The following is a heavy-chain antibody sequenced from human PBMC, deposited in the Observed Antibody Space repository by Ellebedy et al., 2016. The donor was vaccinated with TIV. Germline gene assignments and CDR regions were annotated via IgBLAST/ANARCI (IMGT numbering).Heavy chain of an antibody. J-gene: IGHJ2*01. V-gene: IGHV4-59*13. D-gene: IGHD5-24*01. CDR3: ATGRDTIMGNWYFDL. CDR1: GGSISNYY. CDR2: IYYSGST. Sequence: SETLSLTXTVSGGSISNYYWSWIRQPPGRGLEWIGYIYYSGSTNYNSSLKSRVTISVDTSKNQFSLKLSSVTAADTAVYYCATGRDTIMGNWYFDLWGRGTLVTVSS.